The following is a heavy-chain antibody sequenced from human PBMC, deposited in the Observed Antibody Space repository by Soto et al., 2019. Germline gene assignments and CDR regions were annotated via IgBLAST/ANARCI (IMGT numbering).Heavy chain of an antibody. Sequence: PGGSLRLSCAASGFTFNTYAMTWVRQAPGKGLEWLSTISGSGSSRYYLGSVQGRFTISRDNSKNTLYLQMNSLRAEDTAVYYCVKVSTFYDILTGYYSTNFFDPWGQGTLVTVSS. D-gene: IGHD3-9*01. CDR2: ISGSGSSR. V-gene: IGHV3-23*01. CDR3: VKVSTFYDILTGYYSTNFFDP. CDR1: GFTFNTYA. J-gene: IGHJ5*02.